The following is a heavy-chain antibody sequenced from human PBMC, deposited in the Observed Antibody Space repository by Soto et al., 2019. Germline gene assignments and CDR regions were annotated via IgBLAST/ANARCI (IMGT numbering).Heavy chain of an antibody. CDR2: LSHDGTIA. CDR3: ARDWGSSGWFNWFDS. Sequence: ESGGGVVQPGRSLTLSCAASGFTFHNYGMHWVRQAPGKGLEWVAMLSHDGTIAYYGDSVRGRFTVSRDESKNTHYLQMNSLRPEDTAVYYCARDWGSSGWFNWFDSWGQGTLVTVSS. CDR1: GFTFHNYG. V-gene: IGHV3-30*03. D-gene: IGHD6-19*01. J-gene: IGHJ5*01.